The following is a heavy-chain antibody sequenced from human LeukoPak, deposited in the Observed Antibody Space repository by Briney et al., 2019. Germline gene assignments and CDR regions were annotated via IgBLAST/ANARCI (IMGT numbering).Heavy chain of an antibody. J-gene: IGHJ4*02. D-gene: IGHD2-21*01. V-gene: IGHV4-59*01. Sequence: SETLSLTCTVSGGSISSYFWIWIRQPPGKGLEWIGYIYYSGSTNYNPSVKSRVTISLDTPRNQFSLRLGSVTAADTAVYFCARGAYCGANCYSYFDYWGQGTLVTVSS. CDR3: ARGAYCGANCYSYFDY. CDR1: GGSISSYF. CDR2: IYYSGST.